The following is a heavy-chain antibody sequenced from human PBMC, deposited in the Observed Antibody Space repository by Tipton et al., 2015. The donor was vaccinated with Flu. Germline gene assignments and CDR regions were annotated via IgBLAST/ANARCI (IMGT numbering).Heavy chain of an antibody. CDR2: ISYDGSNK. D-gene: IGHD3-16*01. J-gene: IGHJ3*02. CDR1: GFTFSSYA. CDR3: ARDEGGFDAFDI. V-gene: IGHV3-30-3*01. Sequence: SLRLSCAASGFTFSSYAMHWVRQAPGKGLEWVAVISYDGSNKYYADSVKGRFTISRDNSKNTLYLQMNSLRAEDTAVYYCARDEGGFDAFDIWGQGTMVTVSS.